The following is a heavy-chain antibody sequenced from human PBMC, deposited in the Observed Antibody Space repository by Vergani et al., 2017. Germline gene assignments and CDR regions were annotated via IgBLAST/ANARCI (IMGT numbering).Heavy chain of an antibody. Sequence: QIQLVESGGGVVQTGKSLRLSCRASGFSFGTYAMHWVRRAPGKGLEWVALIWNDERRKYYADSVKGRFTVSRDNAKNMLYLQLTSLRGEDTAVYFCAKGLGSTACHHCYPYFDFWGPGTLVTVSS. CDR3: AKGLGSTACHHCYPYFDF. J-gene: IGHJ4*01. D-gene: IGHD2-2*01. V-gene: IGHV3-33*06. CDR1: GFSFGTYA. CDR2: IWNDERRK.